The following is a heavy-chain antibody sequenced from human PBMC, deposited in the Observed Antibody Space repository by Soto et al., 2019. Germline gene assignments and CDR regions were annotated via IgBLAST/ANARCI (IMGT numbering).Heavy chain of an antibody. CDR1: GYTFTSYD. CDR2: MNPNSGNT. D-gene: IGHD4-17*01. J-gene: IGHJ6*03. CDR3: ARRPTVTTPPTTYYMDV. V-gene: IGHV1-8*01. Sequence: ASVKVSCKASGYTFTSYDINWVRQATGQGLEWMGWMNPNSGNTGYAQKFQGRVTMTRNTSISTAYMELSSLRSEDTAVYYCARRPTVTTPPTTYYMDVWGKGTTVTVSS.